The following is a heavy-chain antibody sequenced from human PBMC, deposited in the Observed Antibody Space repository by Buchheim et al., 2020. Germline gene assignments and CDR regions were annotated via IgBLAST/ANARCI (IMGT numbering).Heavy chain of an antibody. Sequence: QVQLVQSGAEVKKPGASVKVSCKASGYTFTSYYMHWVRQAHGQGLGGMGIFNLSDGSTSYAQKFQARATTTRATPTSPVNLELSSLRSEDTAVYYCARGEVVGAIDYWGQGTL. CDR2: FNLSDGST. CDR1: GYTFTSYY. J-gene: IGHJ4*02. CDR3: ARGEVVGAIDY. D-gene: IGHD1-26*01. V-gene: IGHV1-46*03.